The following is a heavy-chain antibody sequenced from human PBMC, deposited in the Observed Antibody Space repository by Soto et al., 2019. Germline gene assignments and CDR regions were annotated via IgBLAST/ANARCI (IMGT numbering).Heavy chain of an antibody. CDR3: ARAPDTAMALDY. Sequence: GAAVKVSCKAFGYTFTFYYMHWVRQAPGRGLEWMGIINPSGGSTSYSQKFQGRVTMTRDTSTTTVYMELSSLRSEDTAVYYCARAPDTAMALDYWGQGTLVTVSS. CDR1: GYTFTFYY. D-gene: IGHD5-18*01. V-gene: IGHV1-46*01. J-gene: IGHJ4*02. CDR2: INPSGGST.